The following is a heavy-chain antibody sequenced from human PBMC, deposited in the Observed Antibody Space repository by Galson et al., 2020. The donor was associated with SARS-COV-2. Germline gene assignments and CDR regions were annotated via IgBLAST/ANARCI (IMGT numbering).Heavy chain of an antibody. J-gene: IGHJ4*02. D-gene: IGHD3-10*01. CDR2: IFSNDEK. Sequence: ESGPTLVKPTATLTLTCTVSGFSLSNARMGVSWIRQPPGKALEWLAHIFSNDEKSYSTSLKSRLTISKDTSKSQVVLTMTNMDPVDTATYYCARIRSLLLWFGELYYFDYWGQGTLVTVSS. CDR3: ARIRSLLLWFGELYYFDY. CDR1: GFSLSNARMG. V-gene: IGHV2-26*01.